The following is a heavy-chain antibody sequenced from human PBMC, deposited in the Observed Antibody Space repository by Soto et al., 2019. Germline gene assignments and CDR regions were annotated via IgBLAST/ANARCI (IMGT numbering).Heavy chain of an antibody. J-gene: IGHJ4*02. CDR1: GGSISTRSYY. D-gene: IGHD5-12*01. Sequence: QLQLQESGPGLVKPGETLPLTCTVSGGSISTRSYYWGWIRQPPGKGLEWIGTIYYSGRSYHNPSLKSRVTISVDTSKNQFSLTLTSVTAADTAVYFCASRVEGLYSGNDRYYFDYWGQGTLVTVSS. CDR3: ASRVEGLYSGNDRYYFDY. CDR2: IYYSGRS. V-gene: IGHV4-39*01.